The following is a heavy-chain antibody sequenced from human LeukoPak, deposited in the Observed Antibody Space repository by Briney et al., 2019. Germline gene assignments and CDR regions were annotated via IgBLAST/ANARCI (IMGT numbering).Heavy chain of an antibody. Sequence: ASVKVSCKASGYTFTSYYMHWVRQAPGQGLEWMGWINPNSGGTNYAQKFQGRVTMTRDTSISTAYMELSRLRSDDTAVYYCARGYLRYFDWLSPPDFDYWGQGTLVTVSS. CDR1: GYTFTSYY. J-gene: IGHJ4*02. CDR2: INPNSGGT. CDR3: ARGYLRYFDWLSPPDFDY. D-gene: IGHD3-9*01. V-gene: IGHV1-2*02.